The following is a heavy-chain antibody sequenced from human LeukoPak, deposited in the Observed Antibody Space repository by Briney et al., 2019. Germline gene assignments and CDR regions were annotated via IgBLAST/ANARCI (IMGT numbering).Heavy chain of an antibody. D-gene: IGHD4-23*01. V-gene: IGHV3-30*18. J-gene: IGHJ2*01. Sequence: GRSLRLSCAASGFTFSNYGMHWVRQAPGKGLEWVAVISYDGSNKKYADSLKGQFTISRDNSKNTLYLQMNSLRAEDTAVYYCAKSLGGNMDWYFDLWGRGTLVTVSS. CDR1: GFTFSNYG. CDR3: AKSLGGNMDWYFDL. CDR2: ISYDGSNK.